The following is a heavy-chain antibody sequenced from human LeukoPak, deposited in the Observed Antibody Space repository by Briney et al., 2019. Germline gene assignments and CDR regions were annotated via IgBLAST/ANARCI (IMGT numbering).Heavy chain of an antibody. J-gene: IGHJ6*02. Sequence: GGSLRLSCAASGFTFSSYWMNWARQAPGKGLEWVASINHNGDVNYYVDSVKGRFTISRDNAKNSLCLQMSNLRAEDTAVYFCARGGGLDVWGQGATVTVSS. D-gene: IGHD3-16*01. CDR3: ARGGGLDV. CDR1: GFTFSSYW. CDR2: INHNGDVN. V-gene: IGHV3-7*03.